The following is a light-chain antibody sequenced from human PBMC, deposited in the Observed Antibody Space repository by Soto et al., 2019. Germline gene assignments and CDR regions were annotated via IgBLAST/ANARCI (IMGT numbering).Light chain of an antibody. CDR3: ASWEDSLNGWV. CDR1: SSNVGSNT. Sequence: QSVLTQPPSASGTPGQRLTISCSGSSSNVGSNTVSWYQQLPGTAPKVLIYSDDQRPSGVPDRFSGSRSGSSASLAISGLQSGDEADYYCASWEDSLNGWVIGGGTKLTVL. V-gene: IGLV1-44*01. J-gene: IGLJ3*02. CDR2: SDD.